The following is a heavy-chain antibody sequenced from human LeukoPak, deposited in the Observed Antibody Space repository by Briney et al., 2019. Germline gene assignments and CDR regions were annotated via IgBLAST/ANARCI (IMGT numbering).Heavy chain of an antibody. V-gene: IGHV1-24*01. CDR1: GYTLTELS. Sequence: GASVKVSCKVSGYTLTELSMHWVRQAPGKGLEWMGGFDPEDGETIYAQKFQGRVTMTEDTSTDTAYMELSSLRSEDTAVYYCATLLVVGGDLGYFDYWGQGTLVTVSS. CDR3: ATLLVVGGDLGYFDY. CDR2: FDPEDGET. D-gene: IGHD2-15*01. J-gene: IGHJ4*02.